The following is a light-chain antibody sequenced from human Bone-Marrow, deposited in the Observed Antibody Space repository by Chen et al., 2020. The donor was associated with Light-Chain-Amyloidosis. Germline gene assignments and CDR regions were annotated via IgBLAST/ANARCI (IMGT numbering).Light chain of an antibody. V-gene: IGKV3-20*01. J-gene: IGKJ2*01. Sequence: EIVLTQSPGTLSLSPGDRATLSCRASQSDSSSYLAWYQQKPGQAPRLLIYGASSRATGIPDRFSGRGSGTDFTLTISRLEPEDFAVYYCQQYGSSPMYTFGQGTKLDIQ. CDR3: QQYGSSPMYT. CDR2: GAS. CDR1: QSDSSSY.